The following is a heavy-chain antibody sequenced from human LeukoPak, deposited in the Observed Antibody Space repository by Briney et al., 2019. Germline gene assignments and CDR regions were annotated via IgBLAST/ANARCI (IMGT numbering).Heavy chain of an antibody. Sequence: PSDTLSLTCTVSGGSISSYYWSWIRQPAGKGLEWIGRIYTSGSTNYNPSLKSRVTMSVDTSKNQFSLKLSSVTAADTAVYYCARDHRRYYDSSGSEYFQHWGQGTLVTVSS. CDR2: IYTSGST. CDR1: GGSISSYY. CDR3: ARDHRRYYDSSGSEYFQH. J-gene: IGHJ1*01. V-gene: IGHV4-4*07. D-gene: IGHD3-22*01.